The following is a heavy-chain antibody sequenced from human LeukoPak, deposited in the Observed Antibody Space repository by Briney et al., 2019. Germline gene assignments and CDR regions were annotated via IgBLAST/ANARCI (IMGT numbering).Heavy chain of an antibody. D-gene: IGHD6-13*01. Sequence: SVKVSCKASGGTFSSHAISWVRQAPGQGLEWMGGIIPIFGTANYTQKFQGRATITTDESTSTAYMELSSLRSEDTAVYYCARDRAPHSSSWYGYFDYWGQGTLVTVSS. V-gene: IGHV1-69*05. CDR1: GGTFSSHA. CDR3: ARDRAPHSSSWYGYFDY. CDR2: IIPIFGTA. J-gene: IGHJ4*02.